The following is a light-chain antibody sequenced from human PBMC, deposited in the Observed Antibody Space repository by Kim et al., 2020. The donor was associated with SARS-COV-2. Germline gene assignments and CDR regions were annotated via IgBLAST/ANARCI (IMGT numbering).Light chain of an antibody. Sequence: SYELTQPPSVSVAPGKTARITCGGNNIGSKSEHWYQQKPGQAPVLVIYYDSDRPSGIPERFSGSNSGNTATLTISRVEAGDEADYYCQVCDSGVVFG. CDR1: NIGSKS. CDR2: YDS. J-gene: IGLJ2*01. CDR3: QVCDSGVV. V-gene: IGLV3-21*04.